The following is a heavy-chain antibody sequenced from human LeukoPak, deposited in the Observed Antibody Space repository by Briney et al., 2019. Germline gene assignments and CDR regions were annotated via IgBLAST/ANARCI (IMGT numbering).Heavy chain of an antibody. CDR3: ATLPT. CDR1: GFTFSSYA. Sequence: GGSLRLSCAASGFTFSSYAMSWIRQAPGKGLECVSEISGSGSRTYYADSVKGRFTISRDNSKNTLYLQMESLRAEDTAVYYCATLPTWGQGTLVTVSS. V-gene: IGHV3-23*01. CDR2: ISGSGSRT. D-gene: IGHD4-17*01. J-gene: IGHJ4*02.